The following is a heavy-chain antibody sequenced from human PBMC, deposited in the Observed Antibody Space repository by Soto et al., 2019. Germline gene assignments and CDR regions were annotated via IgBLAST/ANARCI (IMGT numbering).Heavy chain of an antibody. J-gene: IGHJ4*01. Sequence: GGSLRLSCAASGFTFSTHAMSWVRQAPGKGLEWVSSISGSDGSTFYADSVKGRFTISRDDSKNTLSLQMSSLRAEDTAIYYCAKFDSRGYARAPFDYWGHGTLVTV. CDR1: GFTFSTHA. V-gene: IGHV3-23*01. D-gene: IGHD3-22*01. CDR2: ISGSDGST. CDR3: AKFDSRGYARAPFDY.